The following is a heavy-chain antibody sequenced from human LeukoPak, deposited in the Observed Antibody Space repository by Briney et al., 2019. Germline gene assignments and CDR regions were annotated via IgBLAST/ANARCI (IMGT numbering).Heavy chain of an antibody. CDR2: ISAYNGNT. CDR3: ARGQHYYDSSGPLDY. V-gene: IGHV1-18*01. Sequence: VASVKVSCKASGYSFTSYGIGWVRQAPGQGLEWMGWISAYNGNTNYAQKLQGRVTMTTDTSTSTAYMELSSLRSEDTAVYYCARGQHYYDSSGPLDYWGQGTLVTASS. CDR1: GYSFTSYG. J-gene: IGHJ4*02. D-gene: IGHD3-22*01.